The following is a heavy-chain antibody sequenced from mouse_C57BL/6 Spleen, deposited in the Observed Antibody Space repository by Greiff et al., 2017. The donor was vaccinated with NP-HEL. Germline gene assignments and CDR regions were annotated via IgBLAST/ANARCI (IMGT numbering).Heavy chain of an antibody. CDR1: GYSFTGYY. J-gene: IGHJ2*01. V-gene: IGHV1-42*01. CDR3: ASYYDYDGYYFDY. CDR2: INPSTGGT. D-gene: IGHD2-4*01. Sequence: VQLKESGPELVKPGASVKISCKASGYSFTGYYMNWVKQSPEKSLEWIGEINPSTGGTTYNQKFKAKATLTVDKSSSTAYMQLKSLTSEDSAVYYCASYYDYDGYYFDYWGQGTTHTVSS.